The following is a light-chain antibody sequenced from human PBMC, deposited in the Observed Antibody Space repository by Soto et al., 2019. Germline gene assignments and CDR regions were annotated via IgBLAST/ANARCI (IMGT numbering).Light chain of an antibody. CDR1: QTISNW. Sequence: DIQMTQSPSTLSASVGDRVTITCRASQTISNWLAWYQQRPGKAPNLLIYKASSLESGVSSRFSGSGFGTEFTLTISSLQPDDFATYYCQPYNSYPYTFGQGTKLEIK. J-gene: IGKJ2*01. CDR2: KAS. V-gene: IGKV1-5*03. CDR3: QPYNSYPYT.